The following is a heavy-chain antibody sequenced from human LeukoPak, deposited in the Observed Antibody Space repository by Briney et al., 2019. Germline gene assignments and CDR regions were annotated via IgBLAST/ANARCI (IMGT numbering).Heavy chain of an antibody. J-gene: IGHJ6*02. Sequence: ASVKASGKAAGYTFTGYYMHWGRQSPGQGLEWWGWINPNSGGTNSAQTLQGRVTMTRDTSISTAYMELSRLRSDDTAVYYCARTVEGGYDRFWPMNGMDVWGQGTTVTVSS. D-gene: IGHD5-12*01. CDR3: ARTVEGGYDRFWPMNGMDV. CDR2: INPNSGGT. V-gene: IGHV1-2*02. CDR1: GYTFTGYY.